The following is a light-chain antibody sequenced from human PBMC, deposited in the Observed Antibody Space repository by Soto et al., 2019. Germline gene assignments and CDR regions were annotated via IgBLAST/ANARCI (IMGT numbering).Light chain of an antibody. V-gene: IGLV1-44*01. CDR1: TSNIGSNS. Sequence: QAVVTQPPSASGAPGQRVTISCSGSTSNIGSNSVNWYQQVPGTAPRLLIYGSNQRPSGVPDRFSASKSGTSASLVISGLQSEDEASYYCAAWDDNLLGMFGGGTKLTVL. J-gene: IGLJ3*02. CDR2: GSN. CDR3: AAWDDNLLGM.